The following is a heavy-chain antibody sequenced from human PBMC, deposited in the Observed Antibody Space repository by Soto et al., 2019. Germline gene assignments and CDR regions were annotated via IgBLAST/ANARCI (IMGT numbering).Heavy chain of an antibody. CDR2: ISSRGSAI. CDR3: ARDLGSSEYYFDY. Sequence: QVHLVESGGGLVKPGGSLRLSCAASGFTFTDSYMSWIRQAPGKGLEWVSYISSRGSAIYSADSVKGRFTISRDNAKNSLYLLMNSLRAEDTAVYYCARDLGSSEYYFDYWGQGTLVTVSS. D-gene: IGHD6-6*01. V-gene: IGHV3-11*01. CDR1: GFTFTDSY. J-gene: IGHJ4*02.